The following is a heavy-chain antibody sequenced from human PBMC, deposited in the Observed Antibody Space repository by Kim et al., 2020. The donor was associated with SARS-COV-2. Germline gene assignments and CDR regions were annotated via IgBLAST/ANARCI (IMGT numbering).Heavy chain of an antibody. J-gene: IGHJ6*01. CDR1: GGSISSSSYY. CDR3: ARGRSYYDFWSGHLNY. D-gene: IGHD3-3*01. V-gene: IGHV4-39*01. CDR2: IYYSGST. Sequence: SETLSLTCTVSGGSISSSSYYWGWIRQPPGKGLEWIGSIYYSGSTYYNPSLKSRVTISVDTSKNQFSLKLSSVTAADTAVYYCARGRSYYDFWSGHLNY.